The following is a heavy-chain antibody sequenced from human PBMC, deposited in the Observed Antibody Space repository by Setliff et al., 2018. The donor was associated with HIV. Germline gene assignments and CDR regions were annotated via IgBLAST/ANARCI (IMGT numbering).Heavy chain of an antibody. V-gene: IGHV1-69*13. J-gene: IGHJ6*03. D-gene: IGHD3-22*01. Sequence: SVKVSCKASGYTFINYAFTWVRQAPGQGLEWMGDFLAVLRKPTYAQKFQGRLTILADDSTSTAYMVLSNLKSEDTAVYYCATARRDYYDRGRRSHYYIDVWGKGTTVTVSS. CDR2: FLAVLRKP. CDR3: ATARRDYYDRGRRSHYYIDV. CDR1: GYTFINYA.